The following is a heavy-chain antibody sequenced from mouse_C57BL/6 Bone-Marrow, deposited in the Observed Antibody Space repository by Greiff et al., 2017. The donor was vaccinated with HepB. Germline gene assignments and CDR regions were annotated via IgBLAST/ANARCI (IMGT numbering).Heavy chain of an antibody. CDR3: AKNYYGSSYWYFDV. CDR1: GFTFSDYG. Sequence: EVNVVESGGGLVKPGGSLKLSCAASGFTFSDYGMHWVRQAPEKGLEWVAYISSGSSTIYYADTVKGRFTISRDNAKNTLFLQMTSLRSEDTAMYYCAKNYYGSSYWYFDVWGTGTTVTVSS. CDR2: ISSGSSTI. V-gene: IGHV5-17*01. D-gene: IGHD1-1*01. J-gene: IGHJ1*03.